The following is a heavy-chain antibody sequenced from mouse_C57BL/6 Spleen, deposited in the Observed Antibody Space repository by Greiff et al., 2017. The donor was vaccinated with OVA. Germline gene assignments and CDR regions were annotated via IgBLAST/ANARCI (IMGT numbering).Heavy chain of an antibody. V-gene: IGHV1-52*01. Sequence: VQLQQPGAELVRPGSSVKLSCKASGYTFTSYWMHWVKQRPIQGLEWIGNIDPSDSETHYNQKFKDKATLTVDKSSSTAYMQLSSLTSEDSAVYYCARSDSSGTGFAYWGQGTLVTVSA. D-gene: IGHD3-2*02. CDR1: GYTFTSYW. CDR2: IDPSDSET. J-gene: IGHJ3*01. CDR3: ARSDSSGTGFAY.